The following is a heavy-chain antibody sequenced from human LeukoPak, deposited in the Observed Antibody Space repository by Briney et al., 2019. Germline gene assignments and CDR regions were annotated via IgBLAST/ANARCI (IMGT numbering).Heavy chain of an antibody. CDR2: IYYSGST. J-gene: IGHJ1*01. Sequence: SETLSLTCTVSGGSISSGGYYWSWIRQHPGKGLEWIGYIYYSGSTYYNPSLKSRVIISVDTSKNQFSLKLSSVTAADTAVYYCATSPTDYDSSGYRRVQHWGQGTLVTVSS. V-gene: IGHV4-31*03. CDR3: ATSPTDYDSSGYRRVQH. CDR1: GGSISSGGYY. D-gene: IGHD3-22*01.